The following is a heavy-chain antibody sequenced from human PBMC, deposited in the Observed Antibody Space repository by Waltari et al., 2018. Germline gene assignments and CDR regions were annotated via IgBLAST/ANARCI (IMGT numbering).Heavy chain of an antibody. CDR2: INHSGST. Sequence: QVQLQQWGAGLLKPSETLSLTCAVYGGSFSGYYWSWIRQPPGKGLEWIGEINHSGSTNYNPSLKSRVTISVDTSKNQFSLKLSSVTAADTAVYYCARGGRIAVAGYGDYFDYWGQGTLVTVSS. J-gene: IGHJ4*02. CDR1: GGSFSGYY. V-gene: IGHV4-34*01. D-gene: IGHD6-19*01. CDR3: ARGGRIAVAGYGDYFDY.